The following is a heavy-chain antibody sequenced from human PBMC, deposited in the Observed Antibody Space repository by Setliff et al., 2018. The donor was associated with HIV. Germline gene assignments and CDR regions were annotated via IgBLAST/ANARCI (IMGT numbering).Heavy chain of an antibody. J-gene: IGHJ5*02. D-gene: IGHD3-10*01. Sequence: PSETLSLTCTVSGGSISSYYWSWIRQPAGKGLEWIGRFYTSGSTNYNPSLKSRVTMSVDTSKNQFSLKLSSVTAADTAVYYCARHSGVASPNWFDPWGQGTLVTVSS. CDR2: FYTSGST. CDR1: GGSISSYY. V-gene: IGHV4-4*07. CDR3: ARHSGVASPNWFDP.